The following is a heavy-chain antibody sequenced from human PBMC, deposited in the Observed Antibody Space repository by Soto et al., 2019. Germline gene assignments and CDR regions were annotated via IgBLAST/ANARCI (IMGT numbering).Heavy chain of an antibody. CDR3: GKGSASGSPYYFDF. V-gene: IGHV3-23*01. J-gene: IGHJ4*02. CDR2: ITGSGGDT. D-gene: IGHD6-25*01. Sequence: GGSLRLSCAASGFTFSDYDMSWVRQAPGKGLEWVSAITGSGGDTFHADSVKGRFTISRDNSKITVFLQMNRLGADDTAVYYCGKGSASGSPYYFDFWGQGTLVTVSS. CDR1: GFTFSDYD.